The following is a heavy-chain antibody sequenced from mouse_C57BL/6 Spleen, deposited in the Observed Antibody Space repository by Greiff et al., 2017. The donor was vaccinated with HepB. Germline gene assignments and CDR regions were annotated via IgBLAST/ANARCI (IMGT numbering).Heavy chain of an antibody. CDR2: INPGSGGT. CDR1: GYAFTNYL. CDR3: ARAGSSYYYAMDY. J-gene: IGHJ4*01. V-gene: IGHV1-54*01. D-gene: IGHD1-1*01. Sequence: QVQLKQSGAELVRPGTSVKVSCKASGYAFTNYLIEWVKQRPGQGLEWIGVINPGSGGTNYNEKFKGKATLTADKSSSTAYMQLSSLTSEDSAVYFCARAGSSYYYAMDYWGQGTSVTVSS.